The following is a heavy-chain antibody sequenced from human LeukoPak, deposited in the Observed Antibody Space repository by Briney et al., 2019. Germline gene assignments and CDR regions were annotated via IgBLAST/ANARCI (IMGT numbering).Heavy chain of an antibody. D-gene: IGHD6-19*01. V-gene: IGHV1-18*01. CDR1: GYTLTTYG. CDR3: AREGAIAVAGTRDAFDI. CDR2: ISAYNGNT. J-gene: IGHJ3*02. Sequence: ASVKVSCKASGYTLTTYGISWVRQAPGQRLEWMGWISAYNGNTNYAQKLQGRVTMATDTSTSTAYMELRSLRSDDTAVYYCAREGAIAVAGTRDAFDIWGQGTMVTVSS.